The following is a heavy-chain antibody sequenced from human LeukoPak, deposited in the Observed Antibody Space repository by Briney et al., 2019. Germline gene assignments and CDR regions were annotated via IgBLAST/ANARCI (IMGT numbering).Heavy chain of an antibody. D-gene: IGHD3-22*01. Sequence: PGGSLRLSCAAAGFTFSSYWMHWVRQAPGKGLVWVSGINSDGSSTSYADSVKGRFTISIDNAKNRLYLQMNSLRAEDTAVYYCATSYYDSSGYYFGDAFDIWGQGTMVTVSS. CDR1: GFTFSSYW. CDR2: INSDGSST. J-gene: IGHJ3*02. V-gene: IGHV3-74*01. CDR3: ATSYYDSSGYYFGDAFDI.